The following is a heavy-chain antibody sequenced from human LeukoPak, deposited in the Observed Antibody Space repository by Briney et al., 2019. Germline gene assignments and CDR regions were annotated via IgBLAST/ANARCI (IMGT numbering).Heavy chain of an antibody. Sequence: PGGSLRLSCAASGFTFSSYSMNWVRQAPGKGLEWVSSISSSSSYIYYADSVKGRFTISRDNSKNTLYLQMNSLRAEDTAVYYCARLYDSSGYYYADAFDIWGQGTMVTVSS. V-gene: IGHV3-21*01. J-gene: IGHJ3*02. CDR2: ISSSSSYI. D-gene: IGHD3-22*01. CDR1: GFTFSSYS. CDR3: ARLYDSSGYYYADAFDI.